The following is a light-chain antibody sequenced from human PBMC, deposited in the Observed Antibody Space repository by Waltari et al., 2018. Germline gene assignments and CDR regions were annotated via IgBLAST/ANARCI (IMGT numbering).Light chain of an antibody. CDR1: QSINSNY. CDR2: GGS. Sequence: EVVLTQSPGTLYLSPGERATLSCRASQSINSNYLAWYQQNPGQSPSLLIYGGSTRATGIPDRFSGSGSGTDFTLTISRLEPEDFAVYYCQQYDISPPLTFGGGTKVEIK. J-gene: IGKJ4*01. CDR3: QQYDISPPLT. V-gene: IGKV3-20*01.